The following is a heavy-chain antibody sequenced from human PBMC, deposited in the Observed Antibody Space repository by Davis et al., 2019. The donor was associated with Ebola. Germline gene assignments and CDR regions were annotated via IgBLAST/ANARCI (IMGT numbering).Heavy chain of an antibody. CDR2: ISASGGST. D-gene: IGHD1-1*01. CDR1: GFTFSGYA. Sequence: GGSLRLSCAASGFTFSGYAMSWVRQAPGKGLEWVSTISASGGSTYYADSVRGLFTISRDNSKNTLYLQMNSLRAEDTAVYYCAKDRSRWNSRTDVFDMWGQGTMVTVSS. J-gene: IGHJ3*02. CDR3: AKDRSRWNSRTDVFDM. V-gene: IGHV3-23*01.